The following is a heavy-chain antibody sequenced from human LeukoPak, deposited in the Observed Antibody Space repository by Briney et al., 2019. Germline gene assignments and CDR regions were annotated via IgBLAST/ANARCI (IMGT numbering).Heavy chain of an antibody. Sequence: PGGSLRLSCAASGFTVSSNYMNWVRQAPGKGLEWVSSIYSTTTYIYYADSVKGRFTISRDNAENSLYLQMNSLRAEDTAVYYCARDQFIHAFDIWGQGTMVTVSS. D-gene: IGHD5-24*01. V-gene: IGHV3-21*01. CDR1: GFTVSSNY. CDR3: ARDQFIHAFDI. J-gene: IGHJ3*02. CDR2: IYSTTTYI.